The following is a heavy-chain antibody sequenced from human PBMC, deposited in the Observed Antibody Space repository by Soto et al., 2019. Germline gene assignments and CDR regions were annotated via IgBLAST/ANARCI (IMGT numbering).Heavy chain of an antibody. J-gene: IGHJ6*02. D-gene: IGHD5-18*01. CDR2: IHPSDSGT. CDR3: VRPVTPASANYGIDP. Sequence: GESLKISFKASGYSFTTYLICWVRQMPDKGLEWMGIIHPSDSGTKYSPSFQGRVTISADKSRRTAYLQLDRLQASDTATYLCVRPVTPASANYGIDPLGQGTTVTFSS. CDR1: GYSFTTYL. V-gene: IGHV5-51*01.